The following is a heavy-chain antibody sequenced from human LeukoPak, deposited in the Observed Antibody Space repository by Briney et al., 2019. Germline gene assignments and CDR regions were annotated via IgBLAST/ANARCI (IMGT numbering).Heavy chain of an antibody. CDR2: IYTSGST. V-gene: IGHV4-61*02. Sequence: SQTLSPTCTVSGGSISSGSYYWSWIRQPAGKGLEWIGRIYTSGSTNYNPSLKSRVTISVDTSKNQFSLKLSSVTAADTAVYYCARDAPTTGTTRGAFDIWGQGTMVTVSS. J-gene: IGHJ3*02. CDR3: ARDAPTTGTTRGAFDI. CDR1: GGSISSGSYY. D-gene: IGHD1-1*01.